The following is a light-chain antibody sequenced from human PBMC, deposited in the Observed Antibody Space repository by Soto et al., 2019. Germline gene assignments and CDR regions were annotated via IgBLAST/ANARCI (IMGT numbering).Light chain of an antibody. CDR1: QSIRSD. CDR2: GAS. Sequence: EIVMTQSPATLSVSPGEGATLSCRASQSIRSDLAWYQHKSGQAPRLLIYGASTRATGIPARFSGSGSGTEFTLTITSLQSEDFAVYYCQHYVKSPLTFGGGTKVDI. J-gene: IGKJ4*01. CDR3: QHYVKSPLT. V-gene: IGKV3-15*01.